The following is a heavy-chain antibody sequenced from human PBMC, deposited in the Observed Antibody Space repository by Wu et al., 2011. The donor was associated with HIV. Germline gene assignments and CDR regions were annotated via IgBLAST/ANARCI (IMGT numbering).Heavy chain of an antibody. CDR1: GGTFSTYA. V-gene: IGHV1-69*11. CDR3: ARAYDLRSGSGYYYYMDV. J-gene: IGHJ6*03. Sequence: QVQLVQSGAEVKKPGSSVKVSCKASGGTFSTYAFSWVRQAPGQGPEWMGRVIPILGTTNYAQKFQGRVTITADESTSTTYLELSSLRSEDTAVYYCARAYDLRSGSGYYYYMDVWGKGTTVSVSS. CDR2: VIPILGTT. D-gene: IGHD3-3*01.